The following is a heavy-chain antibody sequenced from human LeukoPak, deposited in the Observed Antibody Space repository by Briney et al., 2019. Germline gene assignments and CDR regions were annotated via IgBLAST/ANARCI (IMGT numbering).Heavy chain of an antibody. CDR1: GFTFSDYY. CDR3: ARRPDGYAYGLDY. V-gene: IGHV3-11*01. CDR2: ISSSDSTV. D-gene: IGHD5-18*01. J-gene: IGHJ4*02. Sequence: GGSLRLSCSASGFTFSDYYMSWVRQTPGKGLEWLSYISSSDSTVHYADAVKGRFTVSRDNAKNSLYLQMSSLRPEDTAVYYCARRPDGYAYGLDYWGQGTLVTVSS.